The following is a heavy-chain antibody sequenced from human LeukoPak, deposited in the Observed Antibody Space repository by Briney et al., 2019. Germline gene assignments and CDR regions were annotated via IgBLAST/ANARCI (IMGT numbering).Heavy chain of an antibody. V-gene: IGHV4-4*02. CDR3: ARAGIAAAGTGIDY. J-gene: IGHJ4*02. CDR2: IYHSGST. CDR1: GGSISSSNW. Sequence: PSETLSLTCAVSGGSISSSNWWSWVRQPPGKGLEWIGEIYHSGSTNYNPSLKSRVTISVDKSKNQFSLKLSSVTAADTAVYYCARAGIAAAGTGIDYWGQGTLVTVSS. D-gene: IGHD6-13*01.